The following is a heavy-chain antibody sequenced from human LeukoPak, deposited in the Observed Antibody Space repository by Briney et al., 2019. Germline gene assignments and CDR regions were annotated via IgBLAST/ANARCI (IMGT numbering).Heavy chain of an antibody. CDR3: ARGPNRRKVMDV. V-gene: IGHV3-11*01. D-gene: IGHD2/OR15-2a*01. Sequence: GGPLRLSCAASEFTFNDYYMNCVRQAPGKGLEWVSYFSSSGSTIYYADSVKGRFTISRDNAKNSLYLKMNSLRAEDTAVYYCARGPNRRKVMDVWGKGTAVTISS. CDR2: FSSSGSTI. CDR1: EFTFNDYY. J-gene: IGHJ6*03.